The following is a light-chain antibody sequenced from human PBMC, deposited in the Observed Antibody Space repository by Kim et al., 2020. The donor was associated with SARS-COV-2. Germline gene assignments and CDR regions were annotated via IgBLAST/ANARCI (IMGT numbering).Light chain of an antibody. Sequence: SGAWEQPCQITCQGDRLITESASWYQQEAGQAPVFVMYGQKRPARIPGRFSGSSSGTTASLTITGAQAEDEADDYCKSRDSSDHWVFGGGTQLTVL. V-gene: IGLV3-19*01. CDR1: RLITES. CDR3: KSRDSSDHWV. J-gene: IGLJ3*02. CDR2: GQK.